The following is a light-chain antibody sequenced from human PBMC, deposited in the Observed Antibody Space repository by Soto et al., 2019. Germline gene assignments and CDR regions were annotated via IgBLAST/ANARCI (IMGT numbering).Light chain of an antibody. CDR1: QSISSW. CDR2: DAS. J-gene: IGKJ1*01. V-gene: IGKV1-5*01. Sequence: DIQMTQSPSTLSASVGDRVTITCRASQSISSWLAWYQHKPGKAPKLLIYDASSLESGVPSRFSGSGSGTEFTLTISSLQPDDFATYYCQQYNNYSRTFGQGTKVDI. CDR3: QQYNNYSRT.